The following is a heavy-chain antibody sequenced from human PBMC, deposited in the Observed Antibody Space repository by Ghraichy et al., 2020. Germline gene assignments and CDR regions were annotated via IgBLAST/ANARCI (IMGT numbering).Heavy chain of an antibody. Sequence: SETLSLTCAVYGGSFSGYYWSWIRQPPGKGLEWIGEINHSGSTNYNPSLKSRVTISVDTSKNQFSLKLSSVTAADTSELYSSSWYNYYYYYMDVWGKGTTVTVSS. CDR1: GGSFSGYY. V-gene: IGHV4-34*03. D-gene: IGHD6-13*01. CDR2: INHSGST. CDR3: SSWYNYYYYYMDV. J-gene: IGHJ6*03.